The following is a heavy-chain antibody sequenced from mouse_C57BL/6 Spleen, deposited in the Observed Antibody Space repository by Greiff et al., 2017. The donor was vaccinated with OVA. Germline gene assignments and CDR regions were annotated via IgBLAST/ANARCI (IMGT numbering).Heavy chain of an antibody. Sequence: VQLQQSGPELVKPGASVKISCKASGYAFSSSWMNWVKQRPGKGLEWIGRIYPGDGDTNYNGKFKGKATLTADKSSSTAYMQLSSLTSEDSAVYFYARGYDGYYAWFAYWGQGTLVTVSA. V-gene: IGHV1-82*01. CDR1: GYAFSSSW. CDR2: IYPGDGDT. D-gene: IGHD2-3*01. CDR3: ARGYDGYYAWFAY. J-gene: IGHJ3*01.